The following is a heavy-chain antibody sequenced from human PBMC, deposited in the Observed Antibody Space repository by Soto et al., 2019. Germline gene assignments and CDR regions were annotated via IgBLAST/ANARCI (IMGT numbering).Heavy chain of an antibody. V-gene: IGHV3-15*01. Sequence: PGGSLRLSCAASGFTFNNARMSWVRQAPGKGLDWVGRIDGGKTDFAAPVEGRFTFSRDDSRNTLFLQMNSLKTEDTGVYYCTSNAAAKVGTISYCGQGTLVTVSS. D-gene: IGHD1-26*01. J-gene: IGHJ4*02. CDR1: GFTFNNAR. CDR2: IDGGKT. CDR3: TSNAAAKVGTISY.